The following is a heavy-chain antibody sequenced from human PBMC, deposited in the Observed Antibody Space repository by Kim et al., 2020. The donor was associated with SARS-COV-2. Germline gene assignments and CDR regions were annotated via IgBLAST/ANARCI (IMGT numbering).Heavy chain of an antibody. CDR2: ISGNGDTT. Sequence: GGSLRLSCADSGFTFSTYAMSWVRQAPGKGLEWVSSISGNGDTTHYADSVKGRFTISRDNSKNSLYLQMNSLTVEDTAVYYCAKDFHDFWSAPDAFEIWGQGTMVTVSS. V-gene: IGHV3-23*01. CDR1: GFTFSTYA. CDR3: AKDFHDFWSAPDAFEI. J-gene: IGHJ3*02. D-gene: IGHD3-3*01.